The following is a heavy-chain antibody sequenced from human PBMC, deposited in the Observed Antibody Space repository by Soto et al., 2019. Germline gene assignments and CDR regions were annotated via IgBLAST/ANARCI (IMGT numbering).Heavy chain of an antibody. V-gene: IGHV3-23*01. CDR2: ISGSGGST. Sequence: PGGSLRLSCAASGFTFSSYSMSWVRQAPGKGLEWVSAISGSGGSTYYADSVKGRFTISRDNSKNTLYLQMNSLRAEDTAVYYCAKQTTEYSRYYFDYWGQGTLVTVSS. D-gene: IGHD6-6*01. J-gene: IGHJ4*02. CDR1: GFTFSSYS. CDR3: AKQTTEYSRYYFDY.